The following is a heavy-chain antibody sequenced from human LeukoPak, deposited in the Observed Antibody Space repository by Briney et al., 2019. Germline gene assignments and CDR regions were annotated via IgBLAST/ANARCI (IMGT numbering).Heavy chain of an antibody. CDR3: ARDREDGYNFDY. J-gene: IGHJ4*02. CDR1: GYSISSGYY. D-gene: IGHD5-24*01. V-gene: IGHV4-38-2*02. CDR2: IYHSGST. Sequence: SETLSLTCTVSGYSISSGYYWGWIRQPPGKGLEWIGSIYHSGSTYYNPSLKSRVTISVDTSKNQFSLKLSSVTAADTAVYYCARDREDGYNFDYWGQGTLVTVSS.